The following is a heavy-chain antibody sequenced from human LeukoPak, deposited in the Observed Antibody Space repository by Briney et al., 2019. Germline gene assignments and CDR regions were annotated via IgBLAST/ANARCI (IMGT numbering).Heavy chain of an antibody. CDR1: GFTFSSYG. V-gene: IGHV3-23*01. Sequence: PGGSLRLSCAASGFTFSSYGMSWVRQAPGKGLEWVSAISGSGGSTYYADSVKGRFTISRDNAKNSLYLQMNSLRAEDTAVYYCARAEYYYDSSGYSAWGQGTLVTVSS. CDR3: ARAEYYYDSSGYSA. CDR2: ISGSGGST. D-gene: IGHD3-22*01. J-gene: IGHJ4*02.